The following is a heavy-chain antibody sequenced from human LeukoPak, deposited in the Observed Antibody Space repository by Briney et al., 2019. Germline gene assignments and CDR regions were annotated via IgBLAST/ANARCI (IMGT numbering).Heavy chain of an antibody. CDR3: ARCHSHYHRTKCHFDY. Sequence: SETLPLTCTVSGGSISSNNYYWGWIRQPPGKGLEWIGSLSYSGNTYYNPSLKSRVSISLDTSKNQFSLNLSSVTAADTAVYYCARCHSHYHRTKCHFDYWGQGTLVTVSS. CDR1: GGSISSNNYY. J-gene: IGHJ4*02. V-gene: IGHV4-39*07. D-gene: IGHD1-14*01. CDR2: LSYSGNT.